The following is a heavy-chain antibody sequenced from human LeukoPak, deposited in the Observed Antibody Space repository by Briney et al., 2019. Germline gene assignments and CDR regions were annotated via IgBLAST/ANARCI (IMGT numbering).Heavy chain of an antibody. D-gene: IGHD5-18*01. Sequence: SETLSLTCTVSGGSISSYYWSWIRQPPGKGLEWIGYIYTSGSTNYNPSLKSRVTISVDTSKNQSSLKLSSVTAADTAVYYCARHYSKLAWFDPWGQGTLVTVSS. J-gene: IGHJ5*02. CDR3: ARHYSKLAWFDP. V-gene: IGHV4-4*09. CDR1: GGSISSYY. CDR2: IYTSGST.